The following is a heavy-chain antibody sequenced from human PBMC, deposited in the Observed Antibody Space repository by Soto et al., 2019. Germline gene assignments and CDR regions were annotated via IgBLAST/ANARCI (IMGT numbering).Heavy chain of an antibody. CDR1: GGSISSYY. V-gene: IGHV4-59*01. CDR3: ARDHGDLSGGRYFDY. D-gene: IGHD4-17*01. J-gene: IGHJ4*02. Sequence: QVQLQESGPGLVKPSETLSLTCTVSGGSISSYYWSWIRQPPGKGLEWIGYIYYSGSTNYNPSLKSRVTISVDTSKNQFSLKLNSVTAADTAVYYCARDHGDLSGGRYFDYWGQGTLVTVSS. CDR2: IYYSGST.